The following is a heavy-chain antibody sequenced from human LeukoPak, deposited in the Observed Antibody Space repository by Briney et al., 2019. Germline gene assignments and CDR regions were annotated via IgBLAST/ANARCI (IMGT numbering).Heavy chain of an antibody. CDR1: GYTFTSYG. Sequence: ASVKVSCKASGYTFTSYGISWVRQAPGQGLEWMGWISAYNGNTNYAQKLQGRVTMTTDTSTSTAYMELRSLRSDDTAVYYCARVSREPYSSSWPRGYWGQGTLVTVSS. CDR3: ARVSREPYSSSWPRGY. CDR2: ISAYNGNT. D-gene: IGHD6-13*01. J-gene: IGHJ4*02. V-gene: IGHV1-18*01.